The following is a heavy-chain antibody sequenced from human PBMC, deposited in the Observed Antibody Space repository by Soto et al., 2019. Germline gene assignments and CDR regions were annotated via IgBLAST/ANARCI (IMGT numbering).Heavy chain of an antibody. J-gene: IGHJ3*02. CDR1: GGTFSSYA. V-gene: IGHV1-69*12. CDR2: IIPIFGTA. CDR3: ARDLYSNYNNAFDI. D-gene: IGHD4-4*01. Sequence: QVQLVQSGAEVKKPGSSVKVSCKASGGTFSSYAISWVRQAPGQGLEWMGGIIPIFGTANYAQKFQGRVTXXAXEXXSTAYMALSSLRSEDTAVYYCARDLYSNYNNAFDIWGQGTMVTVSS.